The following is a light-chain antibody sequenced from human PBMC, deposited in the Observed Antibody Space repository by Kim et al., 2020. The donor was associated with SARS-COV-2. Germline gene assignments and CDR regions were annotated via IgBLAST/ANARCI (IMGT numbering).Light chain of an antibody. V-gene: IGKV1-27*01. CDR2: AAS. CDR1: HGISNA. CDR3: QKYNRAPWT. J-gene: IGKJ1*01. Sequence: SASVGDLVTITGRASHGISNALAWYQQHPGKVPKLLIYAASALQSGVPSRFSGSGSGTDFTLTISSLQPEDVATYYCQKYNRAPWTFGQGTKVDIK.